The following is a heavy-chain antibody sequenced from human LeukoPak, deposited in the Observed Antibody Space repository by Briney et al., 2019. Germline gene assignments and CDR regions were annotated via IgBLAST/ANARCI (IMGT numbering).Heavy chain of an antibody. D-gene: IGHD3-22*01. V-gene: IGHV3-53*01. Sequence: PGGSLRLSCAASGFTVSSNYMSWVRQAPGKGLEWVSVIYSGGSTYYADSVKGRFTISRDNSKNTLYLQMNSLRAEDTAVYYCARTLSGSHTTFDYWGQGTLVTVSS. J-gene: IGHJ4*02. CDR2: IYSGGST. CDR1: GFTVSSNY. CDR3: ARTLSGSHTTFDY.